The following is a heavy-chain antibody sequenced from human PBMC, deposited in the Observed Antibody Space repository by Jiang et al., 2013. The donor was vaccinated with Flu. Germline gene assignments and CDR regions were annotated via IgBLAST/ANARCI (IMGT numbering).Heavy chain of an antibody. CDR2: IYYENT. CDR3: ARSSITGNGRGYFDY. D-gene: IGHD1-20*01. CDR1: GGSISSSYY. J-gene: IGHJ4*02. Sequence: GPGLVKPSETLSLTCIVSGGSISSSYYWGWIRQAPGKGLGWLGIIYYENTYYNPSLTSRVSMSVDTSKKQISLNLSSVTAADTAIYYCARSSITGNGRGYFDYWGQGALVTVSS. V-gene: IGHV4-39*01.